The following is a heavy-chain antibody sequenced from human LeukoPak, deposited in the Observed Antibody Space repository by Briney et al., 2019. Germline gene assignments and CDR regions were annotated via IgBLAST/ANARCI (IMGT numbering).Heavy chain of an antibody. J-gene: IGHJ5*02. D-gene: IGHD1-26*01. CDR3: ARISGSYYELDWFDP. Sequence: ASVKVSCKASGYTFTSYGISWVRQAPGQGLEWMGWISAYNGNTNYAQKLQGRVTMTTDTSTSTAYMELRSLRSDDTAVYCCARISGSYYELDWFDPWGQRTLVTVSS. CDR2: ISAYNGNT. CDR1: GYTFTSYG. V-gene: IGHV1-18*01.